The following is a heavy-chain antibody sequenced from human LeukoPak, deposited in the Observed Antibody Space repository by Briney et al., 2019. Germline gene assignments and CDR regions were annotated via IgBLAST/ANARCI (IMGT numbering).Heavy chain of an antibody. Sequence: GGSLRLSCAASGFTFSSYAMNWVRQAPGKGLDWVSGISGSGGSTYYADSVKGRFTISRDNSKNTLYLQMNSLRAEDTAIYYCAKDRDGYSSVGLFFDYWGQGTLVTVSS. CDR3: AKDRDGYSSVGLFFDY. V-gene: IGHV3-23*01. D-gene: IGHD5-24*01. J-gene: IGHJ4*02. CDR1: GFTFSSYA. CDR2: ISGSGGST.